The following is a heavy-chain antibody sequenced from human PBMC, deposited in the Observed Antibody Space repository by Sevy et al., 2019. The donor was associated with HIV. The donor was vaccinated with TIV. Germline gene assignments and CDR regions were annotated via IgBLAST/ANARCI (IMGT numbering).Heavy chain of an antibody. J-gene: IGHJ6*03. CDR2: IKQDGSEK. CDR1: GFTFSSYW. CDR3: AREVYSNYVSYYYYYMDV. V-gene: IGHV3-7*01. D-gene: IGHD4-4*01. Sequence: QAGGSLRLSCAASGFTFSSYWMSWVRQAPGKGLEWVANIKQDGSEKYYVDSVKGRFTISRDNAKNSLYLQMNSLRAEDTAVYYCAREVYSNYVSYYYYYMDVWGKGTTVTVSS.